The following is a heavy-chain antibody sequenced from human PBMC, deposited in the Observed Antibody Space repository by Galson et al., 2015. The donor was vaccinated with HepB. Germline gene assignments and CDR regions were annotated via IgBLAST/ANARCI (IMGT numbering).Heavy chain of an antibody. Sequence: SVKVSCKASGGTFSSYTISWVRQAPGRGLEWMGRIIPILGIANYAQKFQGRVTITADKSTSTAYMELSSLRSEDTAVYYCARDRFLCRTHCMDVWGQGTTVTVSS. CDR1: GGTFSSYT. V-gene: IGHV1-69*04. D-gene: IGHD2-15*01. CDR2: IIPILGIA. CDR3: ARDRFLCRTHCMDV. J-gene: IGHJ6*02.